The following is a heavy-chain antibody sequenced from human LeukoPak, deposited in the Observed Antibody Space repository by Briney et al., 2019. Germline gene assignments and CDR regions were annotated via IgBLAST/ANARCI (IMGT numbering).Heavy chain of an antibody. J-gene: IGHJ3*02. Sequence: RGSLRLSCAASGFTLSSYSMNWVRQAPGKGLEWVSSISSSSSYIYYADSVKGRFTISRDNAKNSLYLQMNSLRAEDTAVYYCARDQPYMITFGGVIPFDIWGQGTMVTVFS. V-gene: IGHV3-21*01. CDR2: ISSSSSYI. D-gene: IGHD3-16*02. CDR1: GFTLSSYS. CDR3: ARDQPYMITFGGVIPFDI.